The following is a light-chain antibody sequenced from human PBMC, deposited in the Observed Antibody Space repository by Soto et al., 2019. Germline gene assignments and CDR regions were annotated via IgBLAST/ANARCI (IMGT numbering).Light chain of an antibody. CDR1: QSVSSY. J-gene: IGKJ1*01. CDR3: QQRSNWPS. CDR2: VAS. Sequence: EIVLTQSPATLSLSPGERATLSCRASQSVSSYLAWYQQKPGQAPRLLIYVASNRATGIPATFSGSGSGTDLTLTISSLEPEDFAVYYCQQRSNWPSFGQGTKVEIK. V-gene: IGKV3-11*01.